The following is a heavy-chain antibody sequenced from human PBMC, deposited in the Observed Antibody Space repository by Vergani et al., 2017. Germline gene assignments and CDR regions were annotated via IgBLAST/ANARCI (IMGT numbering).Heavy chain of an antibody. CDR2: IRYDGSNK. J-gene: IGHJ4*02. D-gene: IGHD3-22*01. CDR3: ARAWDSSGY. V-gene: IGHV3-30*02. CDR1: GFTFSSYG. Sequence: QVQLVESGGGVVQPGRSLRLSCAASGFTFSSYGMHWVRQAPGKGLEWVAFIRYDGSNKYYADSVKGRFTISRDNSKNTLYLQMNSLRAEDTAVYYCARAWDSSGYWGQGTLVTVSS.